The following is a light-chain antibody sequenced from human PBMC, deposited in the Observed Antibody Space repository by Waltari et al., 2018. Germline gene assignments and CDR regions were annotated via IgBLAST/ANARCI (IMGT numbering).Light chain of an antibody. V-gene: IGKV3-20*01. J-gene: IGKJ1*01. CDR3: QHYVRLPAT. CDR2: GAS. CDR1: QSVSRS. Sequence: ERATLSCRARQSVSRSLAWYQQKPGQAPKLLIYGASTRATGIPDRFTGSGSGTDFSLTISSLEPEDFAIYFCQHYVRLPATFGQGTKVEIK.